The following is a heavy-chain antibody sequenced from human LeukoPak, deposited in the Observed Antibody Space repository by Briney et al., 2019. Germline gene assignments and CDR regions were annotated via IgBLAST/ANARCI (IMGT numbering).Heavy chain of an antibody. CDR3: ARVDGYYDFWSGYYTRNWFDP. J-gene: IGHJ5*02. CDR1: GGSISSYY. Sequence: SETLSLTCTVSGGSISSYYWSWIRQPPGKGLEWIGYIYYSGGTNYNPSLKSRVTISVDTSKNQFSLKLSSVTAADTAVYYCARVDGYYDFWSGYYTRNWFDPWGQGTLVTVSS. V-gene: IGHV4-59*01. CDR2: IYYSGGT. D-gene: IGHD3-3*01.